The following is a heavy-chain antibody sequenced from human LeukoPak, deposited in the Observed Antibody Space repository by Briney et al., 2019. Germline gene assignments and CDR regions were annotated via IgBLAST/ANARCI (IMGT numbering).Heavy chain of an antibody. J-gene: IGHJ4*02. Sequence: SGTLSLTCTVSGGSLSSYYWSWIRQSPGKGLEWIGYMYSSGSTNYNPCLKSRVTISVDTSKNQFSLRLSSVTTADTAMYYCAREAPTGIDYWGQGTAVTVSS. CDR2: MYSSGST. V-gene: IGHV4-59*01. CDR1: GGSLSSYY. CDR3: AREAPTGIDY. D-gene: IGHD1-14*01.